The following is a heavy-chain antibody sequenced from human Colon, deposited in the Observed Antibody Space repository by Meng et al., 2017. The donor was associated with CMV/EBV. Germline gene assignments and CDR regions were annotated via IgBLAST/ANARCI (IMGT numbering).Heavy chain of an antibody. V-gene: IGHV1-2*02. CDR2: INPNSGDT. CDR1: GYTFNDYY. CDR3: ARAKFTGDSRYYGMAV. Sequence: ASVKVSCKASGYTFNDYYIQWVRQAPGQGLEWMGWINPNSGDTTYAQNFRGRVTMTRDTSVKTIDMELTSLTFDDTALYFCARAKFTGDSRYYGMAVWGQGTMVTVSS. D-gene: IGHD3-3*01. J-gene: IGHJ6*02.